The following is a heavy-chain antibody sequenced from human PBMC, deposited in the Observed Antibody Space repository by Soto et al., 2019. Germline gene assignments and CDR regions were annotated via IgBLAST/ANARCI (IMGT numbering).Heavy chain of an antibody. CDR1: GFSLSSYG. Sequence: PGGSLRLSCKASGFSLSSYGMHWIRQAPGKGLEWPAIIWNDGSNEYYADSVKGRFTISRDNSKNTLYLQLNNLRAEDTAVYFCARDQTDSGAYSEYWGQGTLVTVSS. V-gene: IGHV3-33*01. J-gene: IGHJ4*02. CDR2: IWNDGSNE. CDR3: ARDQTDSGAYSEY. D-gene: IGHD3-22*01.